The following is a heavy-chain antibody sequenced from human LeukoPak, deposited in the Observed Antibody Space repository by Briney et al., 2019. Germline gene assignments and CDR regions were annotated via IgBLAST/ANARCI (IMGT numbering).Heavy chain of an antibody. CDR3: AKDRAQQLVLDF. CDR2: IIGSGSST. J-gene: IGHJ4*02. CDR1: GFTFSSYA. D-gene: IGHD6-13*01. V-gene: IGHV3-23*01. Sequence: GGSLRLSCAASGFTFSSYAMSWVRQAPGKGLEWVSAIIGSGSSTYHADSVKGRFTISRDNSKNTLFLQMNSLRAEDTAVYYCAKDRAQQLVLDFWGQGTLVTVSS.